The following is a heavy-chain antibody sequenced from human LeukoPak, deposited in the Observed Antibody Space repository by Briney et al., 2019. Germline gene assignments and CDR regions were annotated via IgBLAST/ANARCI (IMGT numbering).Heavy chain of an antibody. Sequence: PGGSLRLSCAASGFTFSSYAMSWVRQAPGKGLEWVGFIRSKAYGGTTEYAASVKGRFTISRDDSKSIAYLQMNSLKTEDTAVYYCTRDLIAYCGGDCYSAPDYWGQGTLVPSPQ. CDR3: TRDLIAYCGGDCYSAPDY. J-gene: IGHJ4*02. CDR1: GFTFSSYA. V-gene: IGHV3-49*04. CDR2: IRSKAYGGTT. D-gene: IGHD2-21*02.